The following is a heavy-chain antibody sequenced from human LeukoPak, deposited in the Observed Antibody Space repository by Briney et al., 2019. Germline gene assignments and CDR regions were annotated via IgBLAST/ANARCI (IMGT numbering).Heavy chain of an antibody. CDR1: NYSISSGYY. V-gene: IGHV4-38-2*01. D-gene: IGHD3-9*01. CDR2: IYRTGST. CDR3: ARIDDWGRDWFDP. Sequence: PSETLSLTCLVSNYSISSGYYWGWLRQPPGKVLEWIGSIYRTGSTYYNPSLQSRVTISIDASKNHFSMRLNSATAADTAVYYCARIDDWGRDWFDPWGPGTLVTVSS. J-gene: IGHJ5*02.